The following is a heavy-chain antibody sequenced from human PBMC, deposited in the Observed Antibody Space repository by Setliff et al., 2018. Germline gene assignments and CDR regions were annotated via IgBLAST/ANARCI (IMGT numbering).Heavy chain of an antibody. CDR2: INHSGST. Sequence: PSETLSLTCTVYGGSFSDYYWGWIRQPPGKGLEWIAEINHSGSTNYDPSLKSRVTISVDTSRNQFSLKPSSVTAADTAAYYCRFWSGYYKNDYWGQGTLVTVSS. CDR1: GGSFSDYY. CDR3: RFWSGYYKNDY. V-gene: IGHV4-34*01. D-gene: IGHD3-3*01. J-gene: IGHJ4*02.